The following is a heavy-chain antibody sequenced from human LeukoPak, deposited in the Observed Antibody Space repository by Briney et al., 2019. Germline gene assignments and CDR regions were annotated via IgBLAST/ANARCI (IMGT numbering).Heavy chain of an antibody. V-gene: IGHV1-46*01. J-gene: IGHJ4*02. CDR2: INPSGGST. Sequence: ASVKVSCKASGYTFTSYYMHWVRQAPGQGLEWMGIINPSGGSTSYAQKFQGRVTMTRDMSTSTVYMELSSLRSEDTAVYYCARVEVIAYYFDYWGQGTLVTVSS. CDR1: GYTFTSYY. CDR3: ARVEVIAYYFDY. D-gene: IGHD3-10*01.